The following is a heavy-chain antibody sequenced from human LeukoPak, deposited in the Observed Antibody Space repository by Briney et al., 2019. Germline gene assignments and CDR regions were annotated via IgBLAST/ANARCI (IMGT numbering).Heavy chain of an antibody. CDR3: AREDYDILTGYYPPTFYFDY. D-gene: IGHD3-9*01. CDR1: GFTFSSYW. CDR2: IKQDGSEK. V-gene: IGHV3-7*01. J-gene: IGHJ4*02. Sequence: GGSLRLSCAASGFTFSSYWMSWVRQAPGKGLEWVANIKQDGSEKYYVDSVKGRFTISRDNAKNSLYLQMNSLRAEDTAVYYCAREDYDILTGYYPPTFYFDYWGQGTLVTVSS.